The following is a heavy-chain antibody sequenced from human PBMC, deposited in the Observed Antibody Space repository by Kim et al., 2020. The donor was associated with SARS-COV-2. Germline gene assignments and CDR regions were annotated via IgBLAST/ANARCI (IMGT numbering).Heavy chain of an antibody. CDR3: ARGGRQWLVGTYFQH. V-gene: IGHV4-39*07. D-gene: IGHD6-19*01. Sequence: PSLKSRVTISVDTSKNQFSLKLSSVTAADTAVYYCARGGRQWLVGTYFQHWGQGTLVTVSS. J-gene: IGHJ1*01.